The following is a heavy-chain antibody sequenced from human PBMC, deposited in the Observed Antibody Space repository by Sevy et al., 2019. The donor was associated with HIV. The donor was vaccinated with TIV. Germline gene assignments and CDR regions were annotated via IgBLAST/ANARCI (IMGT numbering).Heavy chain of an antibody. D-gene: IGHD1-26*01. V-gene: IGHV3-7*01. J-gene: IGHJ6*02. CDR2: IKQDGSEK. CDR1: GFTFSSYW. CDR3: ARAGVGAIRYGMDV. Sequence: GGSLRLSCAASGFTFSSYWMSWVRQAPGKGLERVANIKQDGSEKYYVDSVKGRFTISRDNAKNSLYLQMNSLRAEDTAVYYCARAGVGAIRYGMDVWGQGTTVTVSS.